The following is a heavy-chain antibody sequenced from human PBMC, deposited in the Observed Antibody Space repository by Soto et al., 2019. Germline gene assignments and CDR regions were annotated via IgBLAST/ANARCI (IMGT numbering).Heavy chain of an antibody. V-gene: IGHV5-51*01. CDR2: IYPGDSDT. Sequence: GESLKISCKGSGYSFTSYWIGWVRQMPGKGLEWMGIIYPGDSDTRYSPSFQGQVTISADKSISTAYLQWSSLKASDTAMYYCARRNYYDSSGYYYPASGDDAFDIWGQGTMVTVSS. J-gene: IGHJ3*02. CDR3: ARRNYYDSSGYYYPASGDDAFDI. CDR1: GYSFTSYW. D-gene: IGHD3-22*01.